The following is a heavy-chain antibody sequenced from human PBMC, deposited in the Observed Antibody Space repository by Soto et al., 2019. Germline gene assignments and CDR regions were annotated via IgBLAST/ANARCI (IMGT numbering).Heavy chain of an antibody. Sequence: VQLVESGGGVVQPGRSLRLSCAASGFTFSGYGMHWFRQAPGKGLEWVAVISYDGSDKYYGVSVKGRFTISRDNSRDTLYLQVNSLRVEDTAVYYCASSTRSDAFDIWGQGTMVTVSS. V-gene: IGHV3-30*03. CDR3: ASSTRSDAFDI. CDR1: GFTFSGYG. J-gene: IGHJ3*02. CDR2: ISYDGSDK.